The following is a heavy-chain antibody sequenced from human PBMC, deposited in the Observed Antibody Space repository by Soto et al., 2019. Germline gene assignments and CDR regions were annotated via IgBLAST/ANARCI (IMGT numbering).Heavy chain of an antibody. V-gene: IGHV4-4*02. D-gene: IGHD3-22*01. CDR3: ARGSDYYDSSGYQEEPYYYYGMDV. CDR2: IYHSGST. Sequence: SETLSLTCAVSGGPISSSNWWSWVRQPPGKGLEWIGEIYHSGSTNYNPSLKSRVTISVDKSKNQFSLKLGSVTAADTAVYYCARGSDYYDSSGYQEEPYYYYGMDVWGQGTTVTVSS. J-gene: IGHJ6*02. CDR1: GGPISSSNW.